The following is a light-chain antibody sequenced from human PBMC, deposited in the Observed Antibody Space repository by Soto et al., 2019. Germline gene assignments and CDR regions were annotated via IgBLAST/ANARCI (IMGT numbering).Light chain of an antibody. Sequence: QSALTQPASVSGSPGQSITISCTGTSSDVGGYNYVSWYQQHPGKAPKVMIYEVSYRPSGVSNRSSGSKSGNTASLTISGLQAEDEADYYCSSYTSTSVVFGGGTKLTVL. V-gene: IGLV2-14*01. CDR1: SSDVGGYNY. J-gene: IGLJ2*01. CDR2: EVS. CDR3: SSYTSTSVV.